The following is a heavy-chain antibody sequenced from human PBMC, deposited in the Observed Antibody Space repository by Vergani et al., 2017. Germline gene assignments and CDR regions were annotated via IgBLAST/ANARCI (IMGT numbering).Heavy chain of an antibody. CDR3: ARHIALPVPAARFDP. D-gene: IGHD2-2*01. CDR1: GGSINSSSYY. Sequence: QLQLQESGPGLVKPSETLSLTCTVSGGSINSSSYYWGWIRQPPGKGLEWIGSIYYSGSRYYNPSLKSRVTISVDTSKDQFSLKLSAVGAADTAMYYCARHIALPVPAARFDPWGQGTRVTVSS. V-gene: IGHV4-39*01. J-gene: IGHJ5*02. CDR2: IYYSGSR.